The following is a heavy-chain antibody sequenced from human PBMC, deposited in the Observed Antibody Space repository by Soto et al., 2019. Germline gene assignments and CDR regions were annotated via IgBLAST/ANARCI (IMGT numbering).Heavy chain of an antibody. Sequence: GGSLRLSCAASGFTFSSYSMNWVRQAPGKGLEWVSSISSSSSYIYYADSVKGRFTISRDNAKNSLYLQMNSLRAEDTAVYYCARTGFCGSTSCYVFSYYYYYMDVWGKGTTVTVSS. D-gene: IGHD2-2*01. V-gene: IGHV3-21*01. CDR2: ISSSSSYI. CDR3: ARTGFCGSTSCYVFSYYYYYMDV. J-gene: IGHJ6*03. CDR1: GFTFSSYS.